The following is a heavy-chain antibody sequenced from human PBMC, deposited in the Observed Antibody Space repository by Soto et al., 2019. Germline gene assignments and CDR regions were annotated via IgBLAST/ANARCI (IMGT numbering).Heavy chain of an antibody. CDR1: GFTVSSKY. CDR3: ARDDVLCDGGRCYGVPLDV. V-gene: IGHV3-66*01. CDR2: IQSGGPT. Sequence: GGSLRLSCAASGFTVSSKYMSWVRQAPGKGLEWVSLIQSGGPTYYADSVKGRFTISRDTSENTLHLQMDSLRAEDTAVYYCARDDVLCDGGRCYGVPLDVWGKGTTGTVS. J-gene: IGHJ6*03. D-gene: IGHD2-15*01.